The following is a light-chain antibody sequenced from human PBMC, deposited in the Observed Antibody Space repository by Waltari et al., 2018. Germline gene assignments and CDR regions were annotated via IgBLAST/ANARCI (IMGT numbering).Light chain of an antibody. J-gene: IGKJ3*01. CDR1: QSVLYSSDNRNY. V-gene: IGKV4-1*01. Sequence: IVMTQSPDSLAVSLGERATINCKSSQSVLYSSDNRNYLAWYQHKPGQPPKLLIYCASTRESGVPDRFSGSGSGTDFTLTISGLQAEDVALYYCHQYYSIPKTFGPGTKVDIK. CDR2: CAS. CDR3: HQYYSIPKT.